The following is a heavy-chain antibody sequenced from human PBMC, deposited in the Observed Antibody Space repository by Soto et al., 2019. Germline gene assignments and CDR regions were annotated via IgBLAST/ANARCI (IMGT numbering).Heavy chain of an antibody. J-gene: IGHJ4*02. CDR3: ARDPYSSTTVTRMDY. Sequence: EVQLVESGGGLVQPGGSLRLSCAASGFTFSNYAMNWVRQAPGKGLEWVSYISHKSSAIYHADSVKGRFTISRDNAKNSLYLQMNSLRDADTAVYYCARDPYSSTTVTRMDYWGQGTLVTVSS. D-gene: IGHD4-17*01. V-gene: IGHV3-48*02. CDR1: GFTFSNYA. CDR2: ISHKSSAI.